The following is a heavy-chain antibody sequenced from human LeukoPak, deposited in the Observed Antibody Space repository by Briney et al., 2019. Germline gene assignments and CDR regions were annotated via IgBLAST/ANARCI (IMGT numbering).Heavy chain of an antibody. CDR3: AGIYSSSWSGWFGP. CDR1: GYTLTELS. J-gene: IGHJ5*02. D-gene: IGHD6-13*01. V-gene: IGHV1-69*05. Sequence: GASVKVSCKVSGYTLTELSMHWVRQAPGQGLEWMGGIIPIFGTANYAQKFQGRVTITTDESTSTAYMELSSLRSEDTAVYYCAGIYSSSWSGWFGPWGQGTLVTVSS. CDR2: IIPIFGTA.